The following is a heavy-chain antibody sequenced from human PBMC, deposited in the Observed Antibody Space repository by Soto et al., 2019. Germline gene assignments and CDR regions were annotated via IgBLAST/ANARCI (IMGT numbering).Heavy chain of an antibody. CDR2: ISAYNGKT. V-gene: IGHV1-18*01. J-gene: IGHJ6*02. CDR3: ARDSPSSYSSSPCAHYYGMDV. CDR1: GYTFTSYG. Sequence: QVQLVQSGAEVKKPGASVKVSCKASGYTFTSYGISWVRQAPGQGLEWMGWISAYNGKTNYAQKLQGRVTMTTDTSTSTDYMELRSLRSDDTAVYYCARDSPSSYSSSPCAHYYGMDVWGQGTTVTVSS. D-gene: IGHD6-6*01.